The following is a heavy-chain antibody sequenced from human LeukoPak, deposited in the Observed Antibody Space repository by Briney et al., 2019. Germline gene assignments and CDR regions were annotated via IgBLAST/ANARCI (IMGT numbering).Heavy chain of an antibody. V-gene: IGHV3-23*01. D-gene: IGHD3-22*01. CDR1: GFTFSSYG. CDR2: ISGSGGST. J-gene: IGHJ4*02. CDR3: AKFSSDSSGRGHY. Sequence: GGSLRLSCAASGFTFSSYGMHWVRQAPGKGLEWVSAISGSGGSTYYADSVKGRFTISRDNSKNTLYLQMNSLRAEDTAVYYCAKFSSDSSGRGHYWGQGTLVTVSS.